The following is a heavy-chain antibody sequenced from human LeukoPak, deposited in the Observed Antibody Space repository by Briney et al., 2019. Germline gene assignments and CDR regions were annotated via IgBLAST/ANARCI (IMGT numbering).Heavy chain of an antibody. CDR2: IYSGGST. Sequence: PGGSLRLSCAASGFTVSSNYMSWVRQAPGKGLEWVSVIYSGGSTYYADSVKGRFTISRDNSKNTLYLQMNSLRAEDTAVYYCARSSSIAARYFDSWGQGTLVTVSS. V-gene: IGHV3-66*02. D-gene: IGHD6-6*01. CDR3: ARSSSIAARYFDS. J-gene: IGHJ4*02. CDR1: GFTVSSNY.